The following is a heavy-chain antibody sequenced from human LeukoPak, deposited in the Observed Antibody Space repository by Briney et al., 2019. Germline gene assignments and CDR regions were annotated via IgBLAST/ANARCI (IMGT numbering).Heavy chain of an antibody. CDR1: GGSMRNYY. CDR2: IFTSGST. CDR3: ARVLNYYDSGDYLPNWYFDS. J-gene: IGHJ2*01. Sequence: ETLSLTCNVSGGSMRNYYWTWIRQPAGKRLEWIGRIFTSGSTNYNPSLKSRVIMSVDTSKNQFSLNLNSVTAADTAVYYCARVLNYYDSGDYLPNWYFDSWGRGTLVTVSS. D-gene: IGHD3-22*01. V-gene: IGHV4-4*07.